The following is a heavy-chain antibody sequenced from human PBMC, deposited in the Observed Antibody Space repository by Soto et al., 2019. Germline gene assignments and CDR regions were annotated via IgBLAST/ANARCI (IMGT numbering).Heavy chain of an antibody. J-gene: IGHJ5*02. CDR2: ITSNGGTI. CDR3: ARMGATSLRSPA. D-gene: IGHD3-16*01. Sequence: XGSLRLSCAASGFTFSSYDIHWVRQAPGKGLEYVSAITSNGGTIFYADSVKGRFTISRDNARNSLYLQMNSLRADDTAVYYCARMGATSLRSPAWGQGTLVTVSS. CDR1: GFTFSSYD. V-gene: IGHV3-64*04.